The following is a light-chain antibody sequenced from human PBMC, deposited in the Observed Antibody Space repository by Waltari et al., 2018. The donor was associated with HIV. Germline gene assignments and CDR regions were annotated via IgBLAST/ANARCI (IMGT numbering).Light chain of an antibody. CDR1: AFPKQN. CDR3: QSADITNIWV. CDR2: RDN. V-gene: IGLV3-25*03. J-gene: IGLJ2*01. Sequence: SSDLTQPPSMSLSPGQTARITCSGAAFPKQNVYWSQQKPGQAPVLIISRDNERPSGVPDRFSGSRSGTTATATLTISGVQTEDEADYYCQSADITNIWVFGGGTKLTVL.